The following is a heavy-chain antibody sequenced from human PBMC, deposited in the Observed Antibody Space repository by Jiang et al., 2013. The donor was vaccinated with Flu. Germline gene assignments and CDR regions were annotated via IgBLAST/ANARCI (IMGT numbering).Heavy chain of an antibody. V-gene: IGHV1-69*01. J-gene: IGHJ6*02. Sequence: QSGAEVKKPGSSVKVSCKASGGTFSSYAISWVRQAPGQGLEWMGGIIPIFGTANYAQKFQGRVTITADESTSTAYMELSSLRSEDTAVYYCARGQLLRYFDWLPPGDTYGMDVWGQGT. CDR1: GGTFSSYA. D-gene: IGHD3-9*01. CDR2: IIPIFGTA. CDR3: ARGQLLRYFDWLPPGDTYGMDV.